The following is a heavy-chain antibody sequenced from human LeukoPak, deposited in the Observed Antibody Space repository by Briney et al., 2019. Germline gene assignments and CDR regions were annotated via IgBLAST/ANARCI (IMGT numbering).Heavy chain of an antibody. CDR1: DDSIGSSSYY. D-gene: IGHD3-22*01. V-gene: IGHV4-39*01. Sequence: SETLSLTCTVSDDSIGSSSYYWGWIRQPPGKGLEWIGNVYYNGSTFYNPSLKRRVTISVEKSENQFSLKLSSVTAADTAVYYCARQMFFDGYSYDTSDYFWWFDPWGQGTLVTVSS. CDR3: ARQMFFDGYSYDTSDYFWWFDP. CDR2: VYYNGST. J-gene: IGHJ5*02.